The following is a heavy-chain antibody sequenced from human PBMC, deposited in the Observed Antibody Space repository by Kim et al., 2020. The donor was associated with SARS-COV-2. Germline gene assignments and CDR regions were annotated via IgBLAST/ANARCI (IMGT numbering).Heavy chain of an antibody. V-gene: IGHV3-30-3*01. CDR2: MSFDGGNI. J-gene: IGHJ1*01. CDR3: ARGRGYTYGFYE. Sequence: GRSLRLSCAASGFSVNNYGMHWVRQAPGKGLEWLAVMSFDGGNIFYADSVKGRFTISRDNSKNTLFLQLNSLKSDDTAVYFCARGRGYTYGFYEWGKGT. CDR1: GFSVNNYG. D-gene: IGHD5-18*01.